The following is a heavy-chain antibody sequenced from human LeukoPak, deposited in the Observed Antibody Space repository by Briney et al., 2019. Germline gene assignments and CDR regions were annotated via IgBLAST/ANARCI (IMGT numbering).Heavy chain of an antibody. CDR1: GFTFRNAR. Sequence: AGGSLRLSCAASGFTFRNARLNWVRQAPGKGLEWVGRIRIKTDGSTTDYAAPVKGRFTISRDDSKNTLYLQMNSLKTEDTAVYYCTSDLWDYSTGYFKWGQGTLVTVST. V-gene: IGHV3-15*07. CDR2: IRIKTDGSTT. D-gene: IGHD3/OR15-3a*01. CDR3: TSDLWDYSTGYFK. J-gene: IGHJ4*02.